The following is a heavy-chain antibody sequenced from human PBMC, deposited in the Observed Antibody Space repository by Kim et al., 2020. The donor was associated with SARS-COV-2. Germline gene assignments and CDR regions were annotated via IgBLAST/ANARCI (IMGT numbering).Heavy chain of an antibody. D-gene: IGHD3-22*01. CDR3: ARHYYDSSGYYSYYFDY. J-gene: IGHJ4*01. V-gene: IGHV4-59*08. CDR2: IYYSGST. CDR1: GGSISSYY. Sequence: SETLSLTCTVSGGSISSYYWSWIRQPPGKGLEWIGYIYYSGSTNYNPSLKSRVTISVDTSKNQFSLKLSSVTAADTAVYYCARHYYDSSGYYSYYFDYWG.